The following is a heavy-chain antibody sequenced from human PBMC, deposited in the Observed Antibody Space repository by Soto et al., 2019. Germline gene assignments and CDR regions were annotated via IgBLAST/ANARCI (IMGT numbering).Heavy chain of an antibody. D-gene: IGHD3-16*01. J-gene: IGHJ5*02. CDR2: INPSGGST. Sequence: QVQLVQSGAEMKQIGASVKVFCKAVGYSISSHYLHWVRQAPGHGFEWMGMINPSGGSTFYAQYFQGRLSMDMYTSTSTVYMELRSVTSEATGVYYCARVALNVGEVAPFDAWGQGTRVTV. V-gene: IGHV1-46*03. CDR3: ARVALNVGEVAPFDA. CDR1: GYSISSHY.